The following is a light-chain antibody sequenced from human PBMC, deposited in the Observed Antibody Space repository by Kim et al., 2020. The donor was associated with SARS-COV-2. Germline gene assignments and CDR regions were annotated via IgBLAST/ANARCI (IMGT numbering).Light chain of an antibody. CDR3: QQYGDSPRT. CDR1: QSVRSDY. V-gene: IGKV3-20*01. CDR2: SST. Sequence: EIVLTQSPATLSLSPGERGTLSCRASQSVRSDYLAWYQQRPGQAPRLLIYSSTSRATGIPDRFSGSGSGTDLTLTISRLEPEDFAVYYCQQYGDSPRTFGQGTKVDIK. J-gene: IGKJ1*01.